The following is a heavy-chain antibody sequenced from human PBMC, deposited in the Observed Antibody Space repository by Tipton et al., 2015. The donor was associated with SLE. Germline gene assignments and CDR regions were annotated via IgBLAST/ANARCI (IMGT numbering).Heavy chain of an antibody. D-gene: IGHD5-18*01. CDR1: GYSVSNAYY. CDR2: LYHSGSA. J-gene: IGHJ5*02. CDR3: ARLHGYSYGLNWFDP. Sequence: TLSLTCTVSGYSVSNAYYWGWVRQPPGKGLGWIGGLYHSGSAFYNPSIKSRVTISLDTSKSQFSLRLTSVIAADTAVYYCARLHGYSYGLNWFDPWGQGTLISVSS. V-gene: IGHV4-38-2*02.